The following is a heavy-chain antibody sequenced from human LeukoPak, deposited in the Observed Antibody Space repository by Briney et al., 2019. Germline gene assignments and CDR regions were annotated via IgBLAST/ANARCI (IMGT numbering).Heavy chain of an antibody. CDR2: IYYSGST. V-gene: IGHV4-59*01. CDR1: GGSISNFY. Sequence: PSETLSLTCTVSGGSISNFYWSWIRQPPGKGLEWIGYIYYSGSTSYNPSLKSRVTISLDTSKNQFSLKLSSKSAAEAAVYHCARSYHSGNSWYYFDHWGQGTLVTVSS. CDR3: ARSYHSGNSWYYFDH. J-gene: IGHJ4*02. D-gene: IGHD4-23*01.